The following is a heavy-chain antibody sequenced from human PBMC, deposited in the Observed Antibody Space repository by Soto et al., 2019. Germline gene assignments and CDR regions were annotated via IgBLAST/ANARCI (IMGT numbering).Heavy chain of an antibody. Sequence: XESLTLSFAASGLTFSSYARSWVRQAPGKGLEWVSAISGSGGSTYYADSVKGRFTISRDNSKNTLYLQMNSLRAEDTAVYYCAKDHWATRFLEWLLTYDYWGQGTLVTVSS. D-gene: IGHD3-3*01. CDR2: ISGSGGST. J-gene: IGHJ4*02. CDR3: AKDHWATRFLEWLLTYDY. V-gene: IGHV3-23*01. CDR1: GLTFSSYA.